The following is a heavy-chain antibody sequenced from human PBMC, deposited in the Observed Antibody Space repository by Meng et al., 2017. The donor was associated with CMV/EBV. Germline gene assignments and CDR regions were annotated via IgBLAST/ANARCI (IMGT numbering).Heavy chain of an antibody. CDR3: ARDRRGYSYGYYYYGMDV. V-gene: IGHV3-30-3*01. Sequence: GESLKISCAASGFTFSIYAMHWVRQAPGKGLEWVAVISYDGSNKYYADSVKGRFTISRDNSKNTLYLQMNSLRAEDTAVYYCARDRRGYSYGYYYYGMDVWGQGTTVTVSS. CDR2: ISYDGSNK. J-gene: IGHJ6*02. CDR1: GFTFSIYA. D-gene: IGHD5-18*01.